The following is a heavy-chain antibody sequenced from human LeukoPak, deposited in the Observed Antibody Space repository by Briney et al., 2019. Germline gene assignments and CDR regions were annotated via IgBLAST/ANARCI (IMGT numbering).Heavy chain of an antibody. CDR3: ARGPSSGYHEY. CDR2: IRNKANGDTT. CDR1: GFTFSDHY. V-gene: IGHV3-72*01. J-gene: IGHJ4*02. D-gene: IGHD3-22*01. Sequence: GGSLRLSCAASGFTFSDHYMDWVRQAPGKGLEWVGRIRNKANGDTTEYAASVKGRFTISRDDSKNSLYLRMNSLKTEDTAVYYCARGPSSGYHEYWGQGTVVTVSS.